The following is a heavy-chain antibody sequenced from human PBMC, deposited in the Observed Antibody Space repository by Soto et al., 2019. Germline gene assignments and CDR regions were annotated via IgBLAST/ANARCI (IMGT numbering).Heavy chain of an antibody. CDR1: GFTFSSYS. CDR2: ISSSSSTI. V-gene: IGHV3-48*02. J-gene: IGHJ5*02. D-gene: IGHD2-2*01. Sequence: VQLVESGGGLVQPGGSLRLSCAASGFTFSSYSMNWVRQAPGKGLEWVSYISSSSSTIYYADSVKGRFTISRDNAKNSLYLQMNSLRDEDTAVYYCARDLVVVVPAGGGDWFDPWGQGTLVTVSS. CDR3: ARDLVVVVPAGGGDWFDP.